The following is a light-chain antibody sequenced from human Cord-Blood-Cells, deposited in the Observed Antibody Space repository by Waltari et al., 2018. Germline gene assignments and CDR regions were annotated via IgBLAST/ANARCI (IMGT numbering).Light chain of an antibody. CDR2: GAG. CDR1: QSVSSSY. CDR3: QQYGSSPPWK. Sequence: IVLTQSPGTLSLSPGVRATLSCRASQSVSSSYLAWYQQKPGQAPRILIYGAGSRATGIPTRFSGSASGTDFTLTISRLAPEDFAVYYCQQYGSSPPWKFGQGTKVELK. V-gene: IGKV3-20*01. J-gene: IGKJ1*01.